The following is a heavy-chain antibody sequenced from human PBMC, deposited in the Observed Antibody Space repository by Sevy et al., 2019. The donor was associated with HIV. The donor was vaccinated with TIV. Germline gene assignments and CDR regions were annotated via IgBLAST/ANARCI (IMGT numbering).Heavy chain of an antibody. V-gene: IGHV3-7*03. Sequence: WGSLRLSCAASGFTFSNYWMSWVRQAPGKGLEWVANIKRDGSEKYYVASVKGRFTISRDNAKTSLYLQMNSLRAEDTAVYYCARDCSSATCLWGLDVWGQGTTVTVSS. CDR1: GFTFSNYW. D-gene: IGHD2-2*01. CDR3: ARDCSSATCLWGLDV. CDR2: IKRDGSEK. J-gene: IGHJ6*02.